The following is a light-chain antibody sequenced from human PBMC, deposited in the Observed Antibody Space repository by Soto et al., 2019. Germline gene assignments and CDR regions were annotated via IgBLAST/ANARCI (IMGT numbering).Light chain of an antibody. V-gene: IGLV1-40*01. Sequence: QSVLTQPPSVSGAPGQRVTISCTGSSSNIGAGYDVHWYQQLPGTAPKLLIYGNSNRPSGVPDRFSGSKSGTSASLAITGLQAEDEADYYCQSYDSSLSGKEFVGGTKLTVL. CDR3: QSYDSSLSGKE. CDR2: GNS. J-gene: IGLJ2*01. CDR1: SSNIGAGYD.